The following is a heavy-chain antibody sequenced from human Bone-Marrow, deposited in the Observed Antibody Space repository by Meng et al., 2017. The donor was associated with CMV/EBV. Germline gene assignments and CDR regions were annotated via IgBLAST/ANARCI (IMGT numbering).Heavy chain of an antibody. D-gene: IGHD4-17*01. V-gene: IGHV5-51*01. CDR3: VRHNGWTTNYFDH. CDR2: IFPGDSDT. J-gene: IGHJ4*02. Sequence: KTSGYIHNNSWIGWVRQMPGKGLEWMGIIFPGDSDTRYSPSFKGQVAISAVQSISTAYLQWSSLKASDTATYYCVRHNGWTTNYFDHWGQGTLVTVSS. CDR1: GYIHNNSW.